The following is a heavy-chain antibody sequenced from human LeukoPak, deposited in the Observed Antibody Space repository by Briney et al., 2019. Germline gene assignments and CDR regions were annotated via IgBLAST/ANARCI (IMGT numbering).Heavy chain of an antibody. J-gene: IGHJ6*02. V-gene: IGHV4-59*01. D-gene: IGHD3-16*01. CDR1: GGSISSYY. CDR3: ARDLGNYYAMDV. CDR2: IYYSGST. Sequence: SETLSLTCTVSGGSISSYYWTWIRQPPGEGLEWIGYIYYSGSTNYSPSLKSRVTISVDTSKNQFSLKLTSVTAADTAVYYCARDLGNYYAMDVWGQGTTVTVSS.